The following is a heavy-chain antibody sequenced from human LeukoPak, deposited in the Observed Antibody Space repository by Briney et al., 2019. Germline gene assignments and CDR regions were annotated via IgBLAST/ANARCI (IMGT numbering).Heavy chain of an antibody. CDR3: ARDSGSYYPFDY. Sequence: KPGGSLRLSCAASGFTFSSYTMNWVRHAPGKGLEWVSSISSSSGYLYYADSVKGRFTISRDNAKNSLYLQMNSLRAEDMAVYYCARDSGSYYPFDYWGQGTLVTVSS. J-gene: IGHJ4*02. D-gene: IGHD1-26*01. V-gene: IGHV3-21*01. CDR1: GFTFSSYT. CDR2: ISSSSGYL.